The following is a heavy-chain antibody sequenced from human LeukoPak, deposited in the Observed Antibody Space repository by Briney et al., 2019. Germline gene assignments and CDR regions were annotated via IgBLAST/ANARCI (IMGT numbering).Heavy chain of an antibody. CDR3: ARGGYSH. CDR2: ISSSGSPI. J-gene: IGHJ4*02. Sequence: GESLRLSCAASGFTFSSYEMNWGRQAPGKGLEWLSYISSSGSPIFYADSVKGRFTISRDNAKNSLYLQMNSLRAEDTAVYYCARGGYSHWGQGTLVTVSS. V-gene: IGHV3-48*03. D-gene: IGHD6-13*01. CDR1: GFTFSSYE.